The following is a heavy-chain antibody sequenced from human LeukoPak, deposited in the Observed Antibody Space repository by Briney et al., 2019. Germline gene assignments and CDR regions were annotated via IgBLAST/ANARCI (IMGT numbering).Heavy chain of an antibody. Sequence: PSETLSLTCTVSRGSITYYYWNWIRQPPGKGLEWIGYIYYTGSTNYNPSLKSRVTISVDTSKNQFSLKLISVTAADTAMYYCARSMAPGNWFDPWGQGTLVTVSS. D-gene: IGHD2/OR15-2a*01. CDR2: IYYTGST. V-gene: IGHV4-59*01. J-gene: IGHJ5*02. CDR1: RGSITYYY. CDR3: ARSMAPGNWFDP.